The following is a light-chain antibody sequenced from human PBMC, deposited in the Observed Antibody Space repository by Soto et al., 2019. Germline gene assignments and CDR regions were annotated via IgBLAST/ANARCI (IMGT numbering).Light chain of an antibody. CDR2: DAS. CDR1: QSISSW. CDR3: QQYNSYSGT. Sequence: DIQMTQSPSTLSASVGDRVTITCRASQSISSWLAWYQQTPGKAPKLLIYDASSLESGVPSRFSASGSGTEFTLTISSLQPDDFATYYCQQYNSYSGTFGQGTKVEIK. V-gene: IGKV1-5*01. J-gene: IGKJ1*01.